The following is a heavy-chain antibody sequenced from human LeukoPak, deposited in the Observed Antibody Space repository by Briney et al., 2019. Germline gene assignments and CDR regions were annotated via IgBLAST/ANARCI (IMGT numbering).Heavy chain of an antibody. CDR3: ARGPYDYIWGSYPAIDY. D-gene: IGHD3-16*02. V-gene: IGHV3-74*01. J-gene: IGHJ4*02. CDR1: GFTFSSYW. CDR2: INSDGSST. Sequence: PAGGSLRLSCAASGFTFSSYWMHWVRQAPGKGLVWVSRINSDGSSTSYADSVKGRFTISRDNAKNTLYLQMNSLRAEDTAVYYCARGPYDYIWGSYPAIDYWGQGTLVTVSS.